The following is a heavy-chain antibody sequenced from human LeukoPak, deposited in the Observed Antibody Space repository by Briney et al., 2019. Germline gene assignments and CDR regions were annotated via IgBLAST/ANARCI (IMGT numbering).Heavy chain of an antibody. CDR1: GGSFSGYY. CDR2: INHSGST. CDR3: ARILRGAFYYYYYMDV. J-gene: IGHJ6*03. V-gene: IGHV4-34*01. D-gene: IGHD3-3*01. Sequence: SETLSLTCAVYGGSFSGYYWSRIRQPPGKGLEWIGEINHSGSTNYNPSLKSRVTISVDTSKNQFSLKLSSVTAADTAVYYCARILRGAFYYYYYMDVWGKGTTVTVSS.